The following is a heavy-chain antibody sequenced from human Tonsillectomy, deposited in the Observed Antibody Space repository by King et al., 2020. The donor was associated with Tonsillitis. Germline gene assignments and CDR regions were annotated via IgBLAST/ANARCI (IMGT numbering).Heavy chain of an antibody. D-gene: IGHD2-15*01. CDR3: ATHQPGRTKLLDY. CDR2: IYYSGST. Sequence: LQLQESGPGLVKPSETLSLTCTVSDGSISSSSYYWGWIRQPPGKGLEWIGSIYYSGSTYYNPSLKSRVTISVDTSKNQFSLKLSSLTAADTDVYYCATHQPGRTKLLDYWGQGTLVTVSS. CDR1: DGSISSSSYY. V-gene: IGHV4-39*07. J-gene: IGHJ4*02.